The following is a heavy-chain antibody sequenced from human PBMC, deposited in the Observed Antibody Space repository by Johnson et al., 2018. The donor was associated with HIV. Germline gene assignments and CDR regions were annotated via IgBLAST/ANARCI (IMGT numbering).Heavy chain of an antibody. J-gene: IGHJ3*02. CDR1: GFTFDDHG. Sequence: MQLVESGGGVVRRGGSLRLSCATSGFTFDDHGMSWVRQGPGEGLEWVSGINWDGGSTGYADSVKGRFTLSRDNAKNSLYLQMNSLRAEDTALYFCARGFVRISMILVADAFDMWGQGTMVTVSS. D-gene: IGHD3-22*01. CDR3: ARGFVRISMILVADAFDM. CDR2: INWDGGST. V-gene: IGHV3-20*04.